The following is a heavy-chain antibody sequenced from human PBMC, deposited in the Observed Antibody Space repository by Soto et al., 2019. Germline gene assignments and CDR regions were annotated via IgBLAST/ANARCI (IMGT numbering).Heavy chain of an antibody. CDR3: ARELHLGELSLGAFDI. J-gene: IGHJ3*02. D-gene: IGHD3-16*02. CDR2: IYYSGST. CDR1: GGSISSGGYY. Sequence: QVQLQESGPGLVKPSQTLSLTCTVSGGSISSGGYYWSWIRQHPGKGLEWIGYIYYSGSTYYNPSLKSRVTISVDTSKNQFSLKLSSVTAADTAVYYCARELHLGELSLGAFDIWGQGTMVTVSS. V-gene: IGHV4-31*03.